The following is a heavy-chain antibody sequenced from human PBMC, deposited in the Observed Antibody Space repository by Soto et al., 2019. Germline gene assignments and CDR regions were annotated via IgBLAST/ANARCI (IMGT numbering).Heavy chain of an antibody. CDR1: GFTFSIYA. CDR3: AIDQTGITSAGGGGIYL. J-gene: IGHJ4*02. D-gene: IGHD1-20*01. Sequence: QVQLVKSGGGVVQPGRSMRLSCAASGFTFSIYAIPLVCQTPGKGLECVAIMSYDGCNKYSADSVKGRFTISRDNSNSTIYLQSNSMRAEDTAVYFCAIDQTGITSAGGGGIYLWGQGSLVTVSS. V-gene: IGHV3-30-3*01. CDR2: MSYDGCNK.